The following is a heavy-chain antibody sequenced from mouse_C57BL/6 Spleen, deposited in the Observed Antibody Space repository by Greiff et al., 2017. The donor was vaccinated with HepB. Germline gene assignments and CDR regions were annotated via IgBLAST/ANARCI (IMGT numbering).Heavy chain of an antibody. D-gene: IGHD2-12*01. CDR3: TRTDECYYWFAY. V-gene: IGHV1-15*01. Sequence: VQLQQSGAELVRPGASVTLSCKASGYTFTDYEMHWVKQTPVHGLEWIGAIDPETGGTACNQKFKGKSILTADKSSSTAYMELRSLTSEDSAGYYCTRTDECYYWFAYWGQETLVTVSA. J-gene: IGHJ3*01. CDR2: IDPETGGT. CDR1: GYTFTDYE.